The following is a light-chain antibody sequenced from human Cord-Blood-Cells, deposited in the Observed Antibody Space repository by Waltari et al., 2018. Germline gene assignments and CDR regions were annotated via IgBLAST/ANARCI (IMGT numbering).Light chain of an antibody. CDR1: QSIIRY. CDR3: QQSYSTPRT. Sequence: DIQMTQSPSSLSASVGDRVTITCRASQSIIRYLNWYQQKPGKASKLLIYAASSLQSGVQSRVSGSGYGTDFTRTISSLKPEDFATYYCQQSYSTPRTFGGGTKVGIK. CDR2: AAS. V-gene: IGKV1-39*01. J-gene: IGKJ4*01.